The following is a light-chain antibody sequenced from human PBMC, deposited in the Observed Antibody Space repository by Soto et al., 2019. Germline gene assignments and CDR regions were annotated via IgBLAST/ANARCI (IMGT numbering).Light chain of an antibody. Sequence: QSLLTQPRSVSGSPGQSVTIYYTGTSSDVGGYNYVSWYQQHPGKAPKLMIYDVSKRPSGVPDRFSGSKSGNTASLTISGLQAEDEADYYCCSYAGSFRVFGTGTKVTV. V-gene: IGLV2-11*01. CDR2: DVS. CDR3: CSYAGSFRV. CDR1: SSDVGGYNY. J-gene: IGLJ1*01.